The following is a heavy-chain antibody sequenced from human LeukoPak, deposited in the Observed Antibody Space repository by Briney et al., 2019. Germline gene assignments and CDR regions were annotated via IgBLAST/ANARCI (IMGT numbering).Heavy chain of an antibody. D-gene: IGHD6-19*01. Sequence: GGSLRLSCAASGFTVSYNCMSWVRQAPGKGLEWVSVIYSGGSIYYANSVKGRFTISRDNAKNSLYLQMNSLRAEDTAVYYCARKITAVARKSDYWGQGALVTVSS. CDR3: ARKITAVARKSDY. CDR2: IYSGGSI. CDR1: GFTVSYNC. J-gene: IGHJ4*02. V-gene: IGHV3-53*01.